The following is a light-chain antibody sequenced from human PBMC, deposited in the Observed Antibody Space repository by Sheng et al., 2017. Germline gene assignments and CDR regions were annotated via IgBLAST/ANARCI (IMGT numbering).Light chain of an antibody. Sequence: TVMTQSPGTLSVSPGARATLSCRASQSISTNLAWYQQKPGQAPRLLIYGASTRANGIPARFSGRGSGTDFTLTISSLQSEDSAFYYCQQYNSWPRTFGPGTKV. CDR2: GAS. J-gene: IGKJ1*01. V-gene: IGKV3-15*01. CDR3: QQYNSWPRT. CDR1: QSISTN.